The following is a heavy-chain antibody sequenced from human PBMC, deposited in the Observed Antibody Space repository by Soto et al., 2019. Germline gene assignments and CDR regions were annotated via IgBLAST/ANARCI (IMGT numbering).Heavy chain of an antibody. V-gene: IGHV1-18*01. J-gene: IGHJ4*02. CDR2: ISAYNGNT. CDR3: AMTEGGSYHEGEAGVDY. D-gene: IGHD1-26*01. Sequence: QVPLVQSGAEVKKPGASVKVSCKASGYTFTSYGISWVRQAPGQGLEWMGWISAYNGNTNYAQKLQGRVTMTTDTSTSTAYMELRSLRSDDTAVYYCAMTEGGSYHEGEAGVDYWGQGTLVTVSS. CDR1: GYTFTSYG.